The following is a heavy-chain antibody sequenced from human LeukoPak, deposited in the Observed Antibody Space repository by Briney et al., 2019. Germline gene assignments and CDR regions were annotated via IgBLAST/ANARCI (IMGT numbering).Heavy chain of an antibody. CDR2: ISGSGGST. Sequence: GGSLRLSCAASGFTFSSSSMSWVRQAPGKGLEWVSVISGSGGSTDYADSVKGRFTISRDNSMNTLYLQMNSLRAEDTAVYYCAKGSGWYVWGQGTLVTVSS. CDR3: AKGSGWYV. V-gene: IGHV3-23*01. CDR1: GFTFSSSS. J-gene: IGHJ4*02. D-gene: IGHD6-19*01.